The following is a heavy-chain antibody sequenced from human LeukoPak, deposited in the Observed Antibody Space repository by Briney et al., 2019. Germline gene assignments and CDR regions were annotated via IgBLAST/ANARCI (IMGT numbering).Heavy chain of an antibody. CDR2: ITGSSTTI. V-gene: IGHV3-48*01. Sequence: GGSLRLSCAASGFTFSIYRMNWVRQAPGKGLEWVSYITGSSTTIYYADSVKGRFTTSRDNAKNSLYLQMNSLRAEDTAVYYCARRTGRYFYYYMDVWGKGTTVTVS. J-gene: IGHJ6*03. D-gene: IGHD1-1*01. CDR1: GFTFSIYR. CDR3: ARRTGRYFYYYMDV.